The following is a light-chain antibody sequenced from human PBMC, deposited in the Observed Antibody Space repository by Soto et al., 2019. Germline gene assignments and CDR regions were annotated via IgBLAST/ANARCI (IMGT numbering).Light chain of an antibody. J-gene: IGLJ2*01. CDR3: CSYAGTSTFVI. Sequence: QSALTQPRSVSGSPGQSVTISCSGTSADIGGYDSVSWYQQHPDKAPKLLIYDVTKRPSGVPDRFSGSKSGNTASLTISGIQAEDEAEYHCCSYAGTSTFVIFGGGTKLTVL. CDR2: DVT. V-gene: IGLV2-11*01. CDR1: SADIGGYDS.